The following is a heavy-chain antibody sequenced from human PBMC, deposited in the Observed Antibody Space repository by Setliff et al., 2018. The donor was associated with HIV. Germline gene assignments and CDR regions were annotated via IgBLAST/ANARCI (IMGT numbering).Heavy chain of an antibody. D-gene: IGHD6-13*01. V-gene: IGHV3-33*06. CDR1: GFTFSNYG. J-gene: IGHJ4*02. CDR2: IWYDGSNK. Sequence: PGESLKISCAASGFTFSNYGMHWVRQAPGKGLEWVAVIWYDGSNKDYADSVKGRFTISRDNSKNTLYLQMNSLRAEDTAVYYCAKAPGLTSSWAIDYWGQGTLVTVSS. CDR3: AKAPGLTSSWAIDY.